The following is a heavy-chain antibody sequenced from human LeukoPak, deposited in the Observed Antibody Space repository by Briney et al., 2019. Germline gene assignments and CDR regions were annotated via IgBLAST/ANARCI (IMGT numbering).Heavy chain of an antibody. Sequence: GGSLRLSCAASGFTFSSYAMSWVRQAPGKGLEWVSAISGSGGSTYYADSVKGRFTISGDNSKNTLYLQMSSLRAEDTAVYYCAKLGSAMVLYYFDYWGQGTLVTVSS. J-gene: IGHJ4*02. CDR1: GFTFSSYA. CDR2: ISGSGGST. D-gene: IGHD5-18*01. CDR3: AKLGSAMVLYYFDY. V-gene: IGHV3-23*01.